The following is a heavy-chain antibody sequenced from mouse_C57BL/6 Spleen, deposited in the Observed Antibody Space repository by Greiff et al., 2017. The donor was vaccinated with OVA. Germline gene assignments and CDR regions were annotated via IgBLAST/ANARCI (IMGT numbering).Heavy chain of an antibody. CDR2: IDPSDSET. Sequence: QVQLQQPGAELVRPGSSVKLSCKASGYTFTSYWMHWVKQGPIQGLEWIGNIDPSDSETHYNQKFKDKATLTVDKSSSTAYMQLSSLTSEDSAVYYCAREELPYAMDYWGQGTSVTVSS. V-gene: IGHV1-52*01. CDR3: AREELPYAMDY. CDR1: GYTFTSYW. J-gene: IGHJ4*01. D-gene: IGHD2-1*01.